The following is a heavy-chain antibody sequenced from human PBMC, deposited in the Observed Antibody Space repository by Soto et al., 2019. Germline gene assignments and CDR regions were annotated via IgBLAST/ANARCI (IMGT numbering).Heavy chain of an antibody. CDR2: ISSSSSYI. J-gene: IGHJ6*02. CDR1: GFTFSSYS. Sequence: PGGSLRLSCAASGFTFSSYSMNWVRQAPGKGLEWVSSISSSSSYIYYADSVKGRFTISRDSAKNSLYLQMNSLRAEDTAVYYCARDSLKPLYGMDVWGQGTTVTVSS. CDR3: ARDSLKPLYGMDV. V-gene: IGHV3-21*01.